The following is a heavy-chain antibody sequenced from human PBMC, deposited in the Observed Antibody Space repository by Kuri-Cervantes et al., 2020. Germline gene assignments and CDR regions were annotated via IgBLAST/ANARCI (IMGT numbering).Heavy chain of an antibody. CDR3: ARDLGYCSSTSCWWFDP. Sequence: SVKVSCKASGGTFSSYAISWVRQAPGQGLEWMGGIIPIFGTANSAQKFQGRVTITADESTSTAYMELSSLRSEDTAVYYCARDLGYCSSTSCWWFDPWGQGTLVTVSS. D-gene: IGHD2-2*01. CDR2: IIPIFGTA. V-gene: IGHV1-69*13. CDR1: GGTFSSYA. J-gene: IGHJ5*02.